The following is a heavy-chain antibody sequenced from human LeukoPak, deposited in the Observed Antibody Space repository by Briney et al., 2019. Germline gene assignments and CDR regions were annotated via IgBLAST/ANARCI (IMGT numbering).Heavy chain of an antibody. V-gene: IGHV4-4*07. D-gene: IGHD6-19*01. J-gene: IGHJ5*02. CDR3: ARWSIGSSGWYSWFDP. Sequence: SETLSLTCTVSRGSISSYYCSWIRQPAGKGLERIVRIYISGSAHYNPPLKSRVTLSVDTPKNQFSRKLSSVTAAGPAVYYCARWSIGSSGWYSWFDPWGQGTLVTVSS. CDR2: IYISGSA. CDR1: RGSISSYY.